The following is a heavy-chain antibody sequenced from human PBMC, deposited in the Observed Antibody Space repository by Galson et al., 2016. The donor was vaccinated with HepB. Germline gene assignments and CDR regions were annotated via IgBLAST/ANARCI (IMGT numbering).Heavy chain of an antibody. CDR1: GFSVSNNY. J-gene: IGHJ6*02. CDR3: ARASGIRGIKGAMDV. CDR2: THDDGST. V-gene: IGHV3-53*01. Sequence: SLRLSCAASGFSVSNNYMSWVRQAPGKGLECVSVTHDDGSTNYADSVMGRFTISRDNSKNTLYLEMNSLRAEDVAVYYCARASGIRGIKGAMDVWGQGTTVSVSS. D-gene: IGHD3-10*01.